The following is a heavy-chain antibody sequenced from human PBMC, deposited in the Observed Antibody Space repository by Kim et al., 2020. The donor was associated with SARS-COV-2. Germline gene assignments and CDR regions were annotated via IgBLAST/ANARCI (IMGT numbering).Heavy chain of an antibody. D-gene: IGHD2-2*01. CDR3: ARDPRIGYCSSTSCWLDY. J-gene: IGHJ4*02. CDR1: GYTFTSYY. V-gene: IGHV1-46*01. Sequence: ASVKVSCKASGYTFTSYYMHWVRQAPGQGLEWMGIINPSGGSTSYAQKFQGRVTMTRDTSTSTVYMELSSLRSEDTAVYYCARDPRIGYCSSTSCWLDYWGQGTLVTVSS. CDR2: INPSGGST.